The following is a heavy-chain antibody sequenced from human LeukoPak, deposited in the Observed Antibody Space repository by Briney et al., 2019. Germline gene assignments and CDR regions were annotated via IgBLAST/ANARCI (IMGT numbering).Heavy chain of an antibody. D-gene: IGHD4-17*01. CDR1: GGTFSSYA. CDR3: ATLREVTVTTVCDY. V-gene: IGHV1-69*04. Sequence: ASVKVSCKASGGTFSSYAISWVRQAPGQELEWMGRIIPILGIANYAQKFQGRVTITADKSTSTAYMELSSLRSEDTAVYYCATLREVTVTTVCDYWGQGTLVTVSS. J-gene: IGHJ4*02. CDR2: IIPILGIA.